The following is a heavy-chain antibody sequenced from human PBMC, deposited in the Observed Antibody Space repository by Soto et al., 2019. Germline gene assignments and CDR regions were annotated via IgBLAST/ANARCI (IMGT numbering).Heavy chain of an antibody. CDR3: ATLTADF. CDR2: VYWDDDK. CDR1: GFSLTTGVG. Sequence: ITLEESGPTLVKPTETLTLTCTFSGFSLTTGVGVGWVRQPPGKALEWLALVYWDDDKHYTPSLMSRLTIXXXXXXXXXXXTMTNMDPVDTATYYCATLTADFWGPGTLVTVSS. J-gene: IGHJ4*02. V-gene: IGHV2-5*02.